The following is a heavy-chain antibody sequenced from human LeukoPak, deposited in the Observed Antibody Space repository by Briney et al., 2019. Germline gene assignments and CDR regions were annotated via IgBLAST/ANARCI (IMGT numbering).Heavy chain of an antibody. CDR1: GYIFTDYA. V-gene: IGHV1-3*01. D-gene: IGHD2-15*01. CDR2: MNAGNGNT. J-gene: IGHJ6*03. Sequence: AASVEVSCKASGYIFTDYAIHWLRQAPGQRPEWMGWMNAGNGNTKYSQKFQGRITLIRDTSAATAYMELSSLRHDDLAVYYCARGRGTSGSNRDFYYYYYMDVWGKGTTVTVSS. CDR3: ARGRGTSGSNRDFYYYYYMDV.